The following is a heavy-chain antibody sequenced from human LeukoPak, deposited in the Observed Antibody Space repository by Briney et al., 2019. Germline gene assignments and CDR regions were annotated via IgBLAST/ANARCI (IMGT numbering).Heavy chain of an antibody. J-gene: IGHJ4*02. Sequence: SGTLSLTCAVSGGSISSSNWWSWVRQPPGKGLEWIGEIHHSGSTNYNPSLKSRVTISVDTSKNQFSLKLSSVTAADTAVYYCASTSLNSGSYYAFDYWGQGTLVTVSS. D-gene: IGHD1-26*01. CDR3: ASTSLNSGSYYAFDY. CDR1: GGSISSSNW. V-gene: IGHV4-4*02. CDR2: IHHSGST.